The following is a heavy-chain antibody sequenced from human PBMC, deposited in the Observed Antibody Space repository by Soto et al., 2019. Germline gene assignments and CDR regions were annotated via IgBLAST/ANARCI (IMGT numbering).Heavy chain of an antibody. CDR1: GGNFSSYA. CDR3: ARSHGYSGYDQLYYGMDV. D-gene: IGHD5-12*01. J-gene: IGHJ6*02. Sequence: SVKVSCKASGGNFSSYAISWVRQAPGQGLEWMGGIIPIFGTANYVQKFQGRVTITADESTSTAHMELSSLRSEDTAVYYCARSHGYSGYDQLYYGMDVWGRGATVTVPS. CDR2: IIPIFGTA. V-gene: IGHV1-69*13.